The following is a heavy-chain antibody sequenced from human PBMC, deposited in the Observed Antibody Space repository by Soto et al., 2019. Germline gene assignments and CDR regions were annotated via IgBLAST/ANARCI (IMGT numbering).Heavy chain of an antibody. CDR1: GGSISSYY. V-gene: IGHV4-59*01. D-gene: IGHD3-10*01. CDR3: ARDAYYYGSGSYRGYYYGMDV. CDR2: IYYSGST. J-gene: IGHJ6*02. Sequence: SETLSLTGTVSGGSISSYYLSGIRQPPGKGLEWIGYIYYSGSTNYNPSLKSRVTISVDTSKNQFSLKLSSVTAADTAVYYCARDAYYYGSGSYRGYYYGMDVWGQGTTVTVSS.